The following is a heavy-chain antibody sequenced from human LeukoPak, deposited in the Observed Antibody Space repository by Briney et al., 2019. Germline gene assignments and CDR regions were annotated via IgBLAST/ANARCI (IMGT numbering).Heavy chain of an antibody. J-gene: IGHJ6*03. D-gene: IGHD2-2*01. Sequence: ASVKVSCKASGYTITGYYMHWVRQAPGPGHERMGLINPNSGGTNYAQKFQGRVTMTRDTSISTAYMELSRLRSDDTAVYYCARNPYQLLNYYYYMDVWGKGTTVTVSS. V-gene: IGHV1-2*02. CDR1: GYTITGYY. CDR2: INPNSGGT. CDR3: ARNPYQLLNYYYYMDV.